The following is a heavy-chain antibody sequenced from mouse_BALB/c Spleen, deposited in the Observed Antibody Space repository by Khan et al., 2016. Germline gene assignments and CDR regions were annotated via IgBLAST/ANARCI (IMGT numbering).Heavy chain of an antibody. CDR2: INTDSSTI. D-gene: IGHD2-14*01. CDR1: GFDFSRYW. Sequence: EVKLLESGGGLVQPGGSLKLSCAASGFDFSRYWMSWVRQAPGKGLEWIGEINTDSSTINYTPSLKDKFIISRDNAKNTLYLQMSKVRSEDTVLCYGAGTFWYFDVWGAGTTVTVSS. CDR3: AGTFWYFDV. J-gene: IGHJ1*01. V-gene: IGHV4-1*02.